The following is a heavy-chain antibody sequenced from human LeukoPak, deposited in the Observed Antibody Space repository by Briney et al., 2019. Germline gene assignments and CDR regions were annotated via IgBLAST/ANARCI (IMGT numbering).Heavy chain of an antibody. Sequence: ASVKVSCMASGYTFTGYFMQWVRQAPGQGLEWMGWINPNSGDTNYAQKFQGRVTMTRDTSISKAYMELSSLRYDDTAVYYCASRGGSGKNDFDLWGQGTLVTVSS. CDR3: ASRGGSGKNDFDL. CDR2: INPNSGDT. V-gene: IGHV1-2*02. J-gene: IGHJ4*02. D-gene: IGHD3-10*01. CDR1: GYTFTGYF.